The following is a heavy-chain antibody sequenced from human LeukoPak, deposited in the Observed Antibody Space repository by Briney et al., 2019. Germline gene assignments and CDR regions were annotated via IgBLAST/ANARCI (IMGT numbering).Heavy chain of an antibody. D-gene: IGHD4-23*01. CDR2: ISGSGGST. Sequence: GGSLRLSCAASGFTFSSYAMSWVRQAPGKGLEWVSAISGSGGSTYYADSVKGRFTISRDNSKNTLYLQMNSLRAEDTAVYYCAKGTTVVTQREMYYYYGMDVWGQGTTVTVSS. CDR1: GFTFSSYA. V-gene: IGHV3-23*01. J-gene: IGHJ6*02. CDR3: AKGTTVVTQREMYYYYGMDV.